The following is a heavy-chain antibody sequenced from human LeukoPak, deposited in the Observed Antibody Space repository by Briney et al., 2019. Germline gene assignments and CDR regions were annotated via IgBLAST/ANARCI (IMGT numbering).Heavy chain of an antibody. D-gene: IGHD3-22*01. CDR1: GYTFTSYG. V-gene: IGHV1-18*01. Sequence: GASVTVSCKASGYTFTSYGISWVRQAPGQGLEWMGWISAYNGNTNYAQKLQGRVTMTTDTSTSTAYMELRSLRSDDTAVYYCARDLGLHYYDSSGYYYSLAFDIWGQGTMVTVSS. CDR2: ISAYNGNT. J-gene: IGHJ3*02. CDR3: ARDLGLHYYDSSGYYYSLAFDI.